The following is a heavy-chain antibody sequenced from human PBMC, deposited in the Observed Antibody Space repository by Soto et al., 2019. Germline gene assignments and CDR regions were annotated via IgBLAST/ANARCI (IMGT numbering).Heavy chain of an antibody. V-gene: IGHV1-2*02. CDR1: GYTFTGYY. CDR3: ARGIAAYYYDSSGYYYDFSY. D-gene: IGHD3-22*01. CDR2: INPNSGGT. Sequence: VASVKVSCKASGYTFTGYYMHWVRQAPGQGLEWMGWINPNSGGTNYAQKFQGRVTMTRDTSISTAYMELSRLRSDDTAVYYCARGIAAYYYDSSGYYYDFSYWGQGTLVTVSS. J-gene: IGHJ4*01.